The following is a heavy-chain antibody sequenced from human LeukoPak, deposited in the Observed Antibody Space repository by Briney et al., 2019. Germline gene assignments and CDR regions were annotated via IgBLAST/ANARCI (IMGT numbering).Heavy chain of an antibody. J-gene: IGHJ4*02. D-gene: IGHD2-2*01. V-gene: IGHV4-39*01. Sequence: SETLSLTCTVAGGSIRSSPYYWGWIRQPPGKGLEWIGSMYYSGSTYYSPSLKSRVTISVDTSKNQFSLKLTSVTAADTAVYYCARLLISTSCPGDYWGQGTLVTVSS. CDR2: MYYSGST. CDR1: GGSIRSSPYY. CDR3: ARLLISTSCPGDY.